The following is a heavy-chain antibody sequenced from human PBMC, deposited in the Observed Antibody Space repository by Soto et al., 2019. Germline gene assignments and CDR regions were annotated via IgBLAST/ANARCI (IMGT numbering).Heavy chain of an antibody. Sequence: SETLSLTCGIYGASFRPYHCSWIRQSPGKGLEWIGEVNLSGNTYYNPSFKTRVTMSVDASKNQFSLKMGSLTAADTAIYYCARSPTFYNYVWGNSTYWGQGALVTVSS. CDR3: ARSPTFYNYVWGNSTY. J-gene: IGHJ4*02. D-gene: IGHD3-16*01. CDR2: VNLSGNT. V-gene: IGHV4-34*01. CDR1: GASFRPYH.